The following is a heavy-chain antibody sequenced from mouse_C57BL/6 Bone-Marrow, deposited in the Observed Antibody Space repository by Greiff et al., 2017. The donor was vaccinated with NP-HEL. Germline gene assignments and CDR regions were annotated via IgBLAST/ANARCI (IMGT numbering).Heavy chain of an antibody. CDR2: FYPGSGSI. Sequence: VQLQESGAELVKPGASVKLSCKASGYTFTEYTIHWVKQRPGQGLEWIGWFYPGSGSIKYNEKFKDKATLTADKSSSTVYMELSRLTSEDSAVYFCARHEDGIGGYDEEAFAYWGQGTLVTVSA. V-gene: IGHV1-62-2*01. D-gene: IGHD2-2*01. CDR1: GYTFTEYT. J-gene: IGHJ3*01. CDR3: ARHEDGIGGYDEEAFAY.